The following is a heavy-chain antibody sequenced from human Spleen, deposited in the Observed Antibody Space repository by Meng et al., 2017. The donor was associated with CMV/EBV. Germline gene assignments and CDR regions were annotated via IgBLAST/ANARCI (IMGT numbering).Heavy chain of an antibody. CDR2: INSDGSGT. V-gene: IGHV3-74*01. Sequence: GESLKISCAASGFSFRSYWMHWVRQAPGKGLVWVSRINSDGSGTSSADSVKGRFTISRDNAKNSLYLQMNSLRAEDTAVYYCAREGLAARPYYYYGMDVWGQGTTVTVSS. CDR3: AREGLAARPYYYYGMDV. J-gene: IGHJ6*02. D-gene: IGHD6-6*01. CDR1: GFSFRSYW.